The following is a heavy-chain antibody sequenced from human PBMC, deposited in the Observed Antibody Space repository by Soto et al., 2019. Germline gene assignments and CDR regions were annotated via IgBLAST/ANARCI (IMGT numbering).Heavy chain of an antibody. CDR3: ARERSRYDRSGYYRPDY. Sequence: SVKVSCKASGDTFSTYSISWVRQAPGQGLEWLGGIIPILGTPSYAQRFQGRVTITADKSTSTAYMELSSLRSEDTAVYYCARERSRYDRSGYYRPDYWGQGTLVTVPQ. CDR1: GDTFSTYS. V-gene: IGHV1-69*08. CDR2: IIPILGTP. D-gene: IGHD3-22*01. J-gene: IGHJ4*02.